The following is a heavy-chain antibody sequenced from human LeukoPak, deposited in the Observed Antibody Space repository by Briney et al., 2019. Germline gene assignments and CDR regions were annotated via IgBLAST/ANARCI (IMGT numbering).Heavy chain of an antibody. V-gene: IGHV3-7*01. Sequence: PGGSLRLSCAASGFTFSSYWMSWVRQAPGKGLEWVANIKQDGSEKYYVDSVKGRFTISRDNAKNSLYLQMNSLRAEDTAVYYCARSLRITMVRGVYFDYWGQGTLVTVSS. CDR1: GFTFSSYW. J-gene: IGHJ4*02. CDR3: ARSLRITMVRGVYFDY. D-gene: IGHD3-10*01. CDR2: IKQDGSEK.